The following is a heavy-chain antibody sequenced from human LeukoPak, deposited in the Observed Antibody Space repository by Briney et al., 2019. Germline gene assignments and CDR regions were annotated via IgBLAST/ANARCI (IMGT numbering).Heavy chain of an antibody. Sequence: GESLKISCKGSGYSFTSYWIGWVRQMPGKDLEWMGIIYPGDSDTRYSPSFQGQVTISADKSISTAYLQWSSLKASDTAMYYCARHAYFVVEATWGAFDIWGQGTMVTVSS. CDR1: GYSFTSYW. V-gene: IGHV5-51*01. CDR2: IYPGDSDT. CDR3: ARHAYFVVEATWGAFDI. D-gene: IGHD2-15*01. J-gene: IGHJ3*02.